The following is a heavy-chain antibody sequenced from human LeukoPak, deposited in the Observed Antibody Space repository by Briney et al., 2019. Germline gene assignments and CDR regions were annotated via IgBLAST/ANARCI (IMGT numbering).Heavy chain of an antibody. CDR1: GGSITYYY. Sequence: SETLSLTCTVSGGSITYYYWSWVRQPPGKGLEWIGYIFSSGNTDYNPSLKSRVTISVDTSKNQFSLMLRSVTAADTAFYYCARHGNEYDSLFDYWGQGTLVTVSS. CDR2: IFSSGNT. D-gene: IGHD1-1*01. CDR3: ARHGNEYDSLFDY. J-gene: IGHJ4*02. V-gene: IGHV4-59*08.